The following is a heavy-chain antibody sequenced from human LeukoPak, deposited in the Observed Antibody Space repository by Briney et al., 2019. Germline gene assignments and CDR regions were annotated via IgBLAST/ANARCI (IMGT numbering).Heavy chain of an antibody. D-gene: IGHD3-10*01. J-gene: IGHJ6*03. Sequence: SETLSLTCSVSGGSIGSFYWSWIRQPPGKGLEWIGYIYNSGGTNYNPSLKSRVTISVDTSKNQFSLKLRSVTAADTAVYYCARVISPDSYFYYSYYYYMDVWGKGTTVTVSS. CDR3: ARVISPDSYFYYSYYYYMDV. CDR1: GGSIGSFY. CDR2: IYNSGGT. V-gene: IGHV4-59*01.